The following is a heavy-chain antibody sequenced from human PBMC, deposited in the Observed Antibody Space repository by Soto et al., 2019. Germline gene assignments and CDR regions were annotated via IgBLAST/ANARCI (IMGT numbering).Heavy chain of an antibody. V-gene: IGHV3-13*04. CDR2: IGTTGDT. J-gene: IGHJ4*02. CDR1: GFTFSSYD. CDR3: ARAIGPTLFDY. Sequence: GGSLRLSCSASGFTFSSYDMHWVRQGTGKGLEWGSAIGTTGDTYYAGSVKGRFTISRENAKNSLYLQMNSLRAGDTAIYFCARAIGPTLFDYWGQGTLVTVSS. D-gene: IGHD3-22*01.